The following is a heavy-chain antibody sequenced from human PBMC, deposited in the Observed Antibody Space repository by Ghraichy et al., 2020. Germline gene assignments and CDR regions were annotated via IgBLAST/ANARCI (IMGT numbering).Heavy chain of an antibody. J-gene: IGHJ3*01. CDR1: GFTVSSNY. V-gene: IGHV3-66*01. D-gene: IGHD3-16*01. CDR2: MYNGGGT. Sequence: LSLTCEVSGFTVSSNYMNWVRQAPGKGLEWVSVMYNGGGTDYADSVKGRFTISRDISKNTLYLQMDSLRAGDTAVYYCGAWGRGGAFHVWGQGTMVTVSS. CDR3: GAWGRGGAFHV.